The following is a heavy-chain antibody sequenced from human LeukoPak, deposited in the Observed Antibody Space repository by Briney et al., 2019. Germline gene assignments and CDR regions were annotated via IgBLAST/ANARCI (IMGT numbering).Heavy chain of an antibody. CDR1: GYTCTSYA. D-gene: IGHD5-24*01. CDR2: INAGNGNT. V-gene: IGHV1-3*01. J-gene: IGHJ4*02. CDR3: ARVGARWLPLVPYY. Sequence: ASVKVSCKASGYTCTSYAMHWVRQAPGQRLEWMGWINAGNGNTKYSQKFQGRVTITRDTSASTAYMELSSLRSEDTAVYYCARVGARWLPLVPYYWGQGTLVTVSS.